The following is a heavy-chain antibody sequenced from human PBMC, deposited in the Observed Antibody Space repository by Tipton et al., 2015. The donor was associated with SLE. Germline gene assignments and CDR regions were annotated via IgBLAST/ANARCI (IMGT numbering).Heavy chain of an antibody. Sequence: LRLSCNVSGGSISSYYWTWIRQPPGKRLEWIGYIYYSGYTNYNPSLKSRVTISVDTSKNQFSLKLRSVTAADTAVYYCTRGFDDHYYYMDIWGKGTTVTVSS. CDR2: IYYSGYT. D-gene: IGHD3-10*01. CDR1: GGSISSYY. J-gene: IGHJ6*03. V-gene: IGHV4-59*01. CDR3: TRGFDDHYYYMDI.